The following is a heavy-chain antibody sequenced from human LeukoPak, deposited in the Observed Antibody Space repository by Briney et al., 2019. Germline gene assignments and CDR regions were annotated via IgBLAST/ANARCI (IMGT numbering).Heavy chain of an antibody. D-gene: IGHD5-24*01. J-gene: IGHJ4*02. CDR3: ARVAMATIGLPDY. CDR2: ISYDGSNK. CDR1: GFTFSSYA. V-gene: IGHV3-30-3*01. Sequence: GGSLRLSCAASGFTFSSYAMHWVRQAPGKGLEWVAVISYDGSNKYYADSVKGRFTISRDNSKNTLYLQMNSLRAEDTAVYYCARVAMATIGLPDYWGQGTLVTVSS.